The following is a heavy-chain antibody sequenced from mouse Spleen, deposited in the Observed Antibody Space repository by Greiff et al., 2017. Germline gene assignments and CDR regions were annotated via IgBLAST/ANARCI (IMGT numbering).Heavy chain of an antibody. V-gene: IGHV14-1*01. Sequence: EVQLQQSGAELVRPGASVKLSCTASGFNIKDYYMHWVKQRPEQGLEWIGRIDPEDGDTEYAPKFQGKATMTADTSSNTAYLQLSSLTSEDTAVYYCTTDYRYDVGGVGVDYWGQGTTLTVSS. J-gene: IGHJ2*01. CDR3: TTDYRYDVGGVGVDY. CDR2: IDPEDGDT. D-gene: IGHD2-14*01. CDR1: GFNIKDYY.